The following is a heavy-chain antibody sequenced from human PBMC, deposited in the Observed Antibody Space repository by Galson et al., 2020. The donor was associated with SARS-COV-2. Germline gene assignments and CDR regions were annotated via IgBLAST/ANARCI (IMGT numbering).Heavy chain of an antibody. J-gene: IGHJ5*02. V-gene: IGHV4-61*01. D-gene: IGHD1-26*01. CDR3: ASDGVGHGGSYNWFDP. CDR1: DFSVTSRSYH. Sequence: SQTLSLTCGVSDFSVTSRSYHWHWIRQPPVKGLEWIGYIYYIGTTNYNPSLESRVTISLDTVNNQISLKLTSVTGADTAIYYCASDGVGHGGSYNWFDPWGRGTLVTVSS. CDR2: IYYIGTT.